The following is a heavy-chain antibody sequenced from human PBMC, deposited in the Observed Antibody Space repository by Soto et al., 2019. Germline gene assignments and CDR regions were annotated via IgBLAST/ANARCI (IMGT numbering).Heavy chain of an antibody. J-gene: IGHJ3*01. Sequence: PGGSLRLSCAASGFPFNTYWMSWVRQAPGKGLEWVANIKEDGGEIHYVDSVKGRFTISRDNADNVMYLQMKYLSAEDTDVYYCTRTKGAVALDVWGQGIMVTVSS. D-gene: IGHD3-16*01. V-gene: IGHV3-7*01. CDR2: IKEDGGEI. CDR1: GFPFNTYW. CDR3: TRTKGAVALDV.